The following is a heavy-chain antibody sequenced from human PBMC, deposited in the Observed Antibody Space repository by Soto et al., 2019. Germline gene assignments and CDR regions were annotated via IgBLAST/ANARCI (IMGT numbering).Heavy chain of an antibody. V-gene: IGHV2-5*02. CDR2: IYWDDDK. J-gene: IGHJ4*02. D-gene: IGHD5-18*01. CDR3: AHSRIQLWSIFFDY. Sequence: QITLKESGPPLVKPTQTLTLTCTFSGFSLSTSGVGVGWIRQPPGKALEWLALIYWDDDKRYSPSLKSRLTITKDTSKNQVVLTMTNMDPVDTATYYCAHSRIQLWSIFFDYWGQGTLVTVSS. CDR1: GFSLSTSGVG.